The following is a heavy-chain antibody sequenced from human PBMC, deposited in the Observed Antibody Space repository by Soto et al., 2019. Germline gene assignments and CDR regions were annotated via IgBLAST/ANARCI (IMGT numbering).Heavy chain of an antibody. J-gene: IGHJ5*02. CDR1: GGSISSSSYY. Sequence: QLQLQESGPGLVKPSETLSLTCTVSGGSISSSSYYWGWIRQPPGKGLECIGSIYYSGSTYYNPALKSRVTISVDTSKNQFSLKLSSVTAADTAVYYCASEPSYSSGWYGRFGWFDPWGQGTLVTVSS. V-gene: IGHV4-39*01. D-gene: IGHD6-19*01. CDR2: IYYSGST. CDR3: ASEPSYSSGWYGRFGWFDP.